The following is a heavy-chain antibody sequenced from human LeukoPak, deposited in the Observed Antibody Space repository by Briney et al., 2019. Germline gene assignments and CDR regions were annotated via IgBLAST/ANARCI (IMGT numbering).Heavy chain of an antibody. Sequence: GGSLRLSCAASGFTFNHYWMSWVRQIPGTGPQWVAKIHPDGTETHYADSVKGRFTFSRDNAKNSMYLQMNSLTADDTAVYYCVRERAGFDYWGQGTLVTVSS. CDR2: IHPDGTET. V-gene: IGHV3-7*01. CDR3: VRERAGFDY. CDR1: GFTFNHYW. J-gene: IGHJ4*02.